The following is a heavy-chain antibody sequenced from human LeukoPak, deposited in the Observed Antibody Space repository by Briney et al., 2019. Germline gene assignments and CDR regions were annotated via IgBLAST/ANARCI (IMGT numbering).Heavy chain of an antibody. Sequence: SETLSLTCAVSSYSISSGSCWCWIRQSPGKGLEWVGSIFHSGNSYYNPSLKSRLTMSVDTSKNQFSLKLTSVTAAGTALYYCARVTYVDDMLYQYFDYWGQGILVTVSS. D-gene: IGHD4-17*01. CDR2: IFHSGNS. CDR1: SYSISSGSC. V-gene: IGHV4-38-2*01. CDR3: ARVTYVDDMLYQYFDY. J-gene: IGHJ4*02.